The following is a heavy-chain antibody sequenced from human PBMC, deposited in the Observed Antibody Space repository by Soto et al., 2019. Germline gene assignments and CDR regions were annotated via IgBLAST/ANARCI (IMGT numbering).Heavy chain of an antibody. D-gene: IGHD3-22*01. CDR1: GGTFSRNS. CDR2: IIPIFGTP. J-gene: IGHJ5*02. Sequence: SSVKPSCKASGGTFSRNSSSWVRQAPGQGLEWMGGIIPIFGTPNYAQKFQGRLTITADESTSTAYMELSSLRSDDTAVYYCARPIQFYFDTSAQSAWFDPWG. V-gene: IGHV1-69*13. CDR3: ARPIQFYFDTSAQSAWFDP.